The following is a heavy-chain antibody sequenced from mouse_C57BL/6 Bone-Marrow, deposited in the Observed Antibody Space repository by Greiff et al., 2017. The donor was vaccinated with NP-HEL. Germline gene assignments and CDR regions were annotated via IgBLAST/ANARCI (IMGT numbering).Heavy chain of an antibody. CDR3: AREGGDGNYVDWFAY. V-gene: IGHV1-26*01. Sequence: EVQLQQSGPELVKPGASVKISCKASGYTFTDYYMNWVKQSHGKSLEWIGDINPNNGGTSYNQKFKGKATLTVDKSSSTAYIELRSLTSEDSAVYYCAREGGDGNYVDWFAYWGQGTLVTVSA. CDR1: GYTFTDYY. CDR2: INPNNGGT. J-gene: IGHJ3*01. D-gene: IGHD2-1*01.